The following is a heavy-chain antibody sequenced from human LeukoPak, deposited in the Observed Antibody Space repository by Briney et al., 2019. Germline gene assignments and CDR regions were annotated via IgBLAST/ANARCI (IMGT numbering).Heavy chain of an antibody. Sequence: PGGSLRLSCAASGFTFSSHWMHWVRQPPGKGLVWVSRINSDGSSTIYADSVKGRFTISRDNDKHTLYLQMNSLRAGDTAVYYCSRDQYDSGVGGDWGQGTLVTVSS. CDR3: SRDQYDSGVGGD. D-gene: IGHD3-22*01. CDR1: GFTFSSHW. J-gene: IGHJ4*02. CDR2: INSDGSST. V-gene: IGHV3-74*01.